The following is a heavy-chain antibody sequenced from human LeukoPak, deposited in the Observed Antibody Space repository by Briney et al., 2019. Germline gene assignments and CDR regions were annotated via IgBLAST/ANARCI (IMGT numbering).Heavy chain of an antibody. Sequence: TGGSLRLSCAASGFTFSSYAMSWVRQAPGKGLEWVSAISGSGGSTYYADSVKGRFTISRDNSKNTLYLQMNSLRAEDTAVYYCAKAGSPQLLERGYYYYYYMDVWGKGTAVTVSS. CDR1: GFTFSSYA. V-gene: IGHV3-23*01. CDR2: ISGSGGST. CDR3: AKAGSPQLLERGYYYYYYMDV. D-gene: IGHD2-2*01. J-gene: IGHJ6*03.